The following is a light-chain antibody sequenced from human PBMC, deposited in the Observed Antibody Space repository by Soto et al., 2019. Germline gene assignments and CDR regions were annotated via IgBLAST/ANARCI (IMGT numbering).Light chain of an antibody. Sequence: EIVMTQSPATLSVSPGERATLSCRASQSVSSNLAWYQQKPGQAPRLLMYDASIRATGIPARFSGSGSGIEFTLSISSLQSEDFAVYYCQHYNHWPPYTFGQGTKLEIK. J-gene: IGKJ2*01. CDR1: QSVSSN. CDR2: DAS. CDR3: QHYNHWPPYT. V-gene: IGKV3-15*01.